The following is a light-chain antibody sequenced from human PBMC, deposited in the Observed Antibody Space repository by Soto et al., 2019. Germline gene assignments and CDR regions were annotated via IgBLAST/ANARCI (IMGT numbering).Light chain of an antibody. CDR1: SGHSSDA. V-gene: IGLV4-69*01. CDR3: QTWGTGIRV. CDR2: VNIDGSH. J-gene: IGLJ1*01. Sequence: QPVLTQSPSASASLGASVKLTCTLSSGHSSDAIAWHQQQPEKGPRYLMKVNIDGSHTKGDGIPDRFSGSSSGAERYLTISSLQSEDEADYYCQTWGTGIRVFGTGTKLTVL.